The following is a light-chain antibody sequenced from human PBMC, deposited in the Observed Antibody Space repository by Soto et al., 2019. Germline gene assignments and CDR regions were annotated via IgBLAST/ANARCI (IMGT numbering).Light chain of an antibody. Sequence: EIVLTQSPGTLSLSPGERATLSCRASQSVSSSSLAWYQQKPGQAPGLLIYGASSRATGIPDRFRGSGSGTDFSLTISSLEQDDFAVYFCQQYGSYPYTFGQGTKLEIK. CDR3: QQYGSYPYT. V-gene: IGKV3-20*01. CDR1: QSVSSSS. CDR2: GAS. J-gene: IGKJ2*01.